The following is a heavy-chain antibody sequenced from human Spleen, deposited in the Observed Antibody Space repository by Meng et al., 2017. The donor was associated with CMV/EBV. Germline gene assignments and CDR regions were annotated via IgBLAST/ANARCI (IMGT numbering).Heavy chain of an antibody. V-gene: IGHV1-18*01. J-gene: IGHJ6*02. D-gene: IGHD1-1*01. CDR2: ISAYNGNT. CDR3: ARVQIRHGYYYYGMDV. CDR1: GYTFTSYG. Sequence: ASVKVSCKASGYTFTSYGISWVRQAPGQGLEWMGWISAYNGNTNYAQKLQGRVTMTTDTSTSTAYMELRSLRSDDTAVYYCARVQIRHGYYYYGMDVWGQGTTVTVSS.